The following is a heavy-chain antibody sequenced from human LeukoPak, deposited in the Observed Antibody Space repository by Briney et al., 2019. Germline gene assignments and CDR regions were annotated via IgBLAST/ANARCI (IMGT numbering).Heavy chain of an antibody. V-gene: IGHV3-21*01. CDR1: GFTFSSYE. J-gene: IGHJ3*02. CDR3: AREDRNDAFDI. Sequence: GGSLRLSCAASGFTFSSYEMNWVRQAPGKGLEWVSSISSSSSYIYYADSVKGRFTISRDNAKNSLYLQMNSLRAEDTAVYYCAREDRNDAFDIWGQGTMVTVSS. CDR2: ISSSSSYI.